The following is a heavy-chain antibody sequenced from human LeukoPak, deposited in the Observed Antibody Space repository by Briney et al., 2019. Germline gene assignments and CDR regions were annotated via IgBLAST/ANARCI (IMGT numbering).Heavy chain of an antibody. CDR3: ARDRLSLGAFDI. V-gene: IGHV4-30-2*01. CDR1: GGSISSGGYY. Sequence: PSETLSLTCTVSGGSISSGGYYWSWIRQPPGKGLEWIGYIYHSGSTYYNPSLKSRVTISLDTSKNQFSLRLSSLTAADTAVYYCARDRLSLGAFDIWGQGTMVTVSS. D-gene: IGHD7-27*01. J-gene: IGHJ3*02. CDR2: IYHSGST.